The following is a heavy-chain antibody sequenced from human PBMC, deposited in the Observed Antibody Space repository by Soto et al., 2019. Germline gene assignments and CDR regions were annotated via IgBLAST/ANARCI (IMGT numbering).Heavy chain of an antibody. J-gene: IGHJ1*01. V-gene: IGHV2-5*02. CDR1: GFSLSTSGVG. CDR2: IYWDDDK. Sequence: GSGPTLVNPTQTLTLTCTFSGFSLSTSGVGVGWIRQPPGKALEWLALIYWDDDKRYSPSLKSRLTITKDTSKNQVVLTMTNMDPVDTATYYCAHLLLIDYDYVWGSYRSAEYFQHWGQGTLVTVSS. D-gene: IGHD3-16*02. CDR3: AHLLLIDYDYVWGSYRSAEYFQH.